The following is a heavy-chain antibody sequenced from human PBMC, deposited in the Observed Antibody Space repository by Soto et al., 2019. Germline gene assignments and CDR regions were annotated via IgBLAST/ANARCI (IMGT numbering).Heavy chain of an antibody. V-gene: IGHV5-51*01. D-gene: IGHD2-21*02. CDR1: GYSFTSYW. Sequence: GESLKISCKGSGYSFTSYWIGWVRQMPGKGLEWMGIIYPGDSDTRYSPSFQGQVTISADKSISTAYLQWSSLKASDTAMYYCARLLCGGDCYSVYYYGMDVWGQGTTVTVS. CDR3: ARLLCGGDCYSVYYYGMDV. J-gene: IGHJ6*02. CDR2: IYPGDSDT.